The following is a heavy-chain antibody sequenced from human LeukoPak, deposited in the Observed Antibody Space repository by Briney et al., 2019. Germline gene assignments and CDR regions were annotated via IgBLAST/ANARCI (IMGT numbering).Heavy chain of an antibody. CDR2: IISTGSYI. J-gene: IGHJ4*02. CDR3: ARAPITSPFYFDY. V-gene: IGHV3-21*04. Sequence: GGSLRLSCAASGFAFSSYAMNWVRQAPGKGLEWVSSIISTGSYIQYADSVKGRFTISRDNAKNSLYLQMDSLRAEDTALYYCARAPITSPFYFDYWGQGTLVTVSS. CDR1: GFAFSSYA. D-gene: IGHD2-2*01.